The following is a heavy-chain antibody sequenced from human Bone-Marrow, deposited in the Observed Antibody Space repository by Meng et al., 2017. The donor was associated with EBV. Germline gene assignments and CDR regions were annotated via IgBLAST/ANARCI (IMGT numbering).Heavy chain of an antibody. CDR3: ARSVLALIKVVIFPLHFDY. Sequence: QVQLVQSGAAVKKPGAAVTVSCKAAGATFTSYDINWVRQATVQGLEWMGWMKPNSGNTGYAQKFQGRVTMTRNTSISTAYMELSSLRSEDTAVYYCARSVLALIKVVIFPLHFDYWGQGTLVTVSS. J-gene: IGHJ4*02. CDR1: GATFTSYD. D-gene: IGHD3-22*01. CDR2: MKPNSGNT. V-gene: IGHV1-8*01.